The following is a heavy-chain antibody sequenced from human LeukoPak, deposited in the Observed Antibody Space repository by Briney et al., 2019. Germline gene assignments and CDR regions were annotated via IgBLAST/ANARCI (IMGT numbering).Heavy chain of an antibody. V-gene: IGHV4-30-4*01. Sequence: TSETLSLTRTVSGGSISSGDYYWSWIRQPPGKGLEWIGYIYYSGSTYYNPSLKSRVTISVDTSKNQFSLKLSSVTAADTAVYYCARRSGEDDYWGQGTLVTVSS. CDR2: IYYSGST. CDR3: ARRSGEDDY. J-gene: IGHJ4*02. D-gene: IGHD1-26*01. CDR1: GGSISSGDYY.